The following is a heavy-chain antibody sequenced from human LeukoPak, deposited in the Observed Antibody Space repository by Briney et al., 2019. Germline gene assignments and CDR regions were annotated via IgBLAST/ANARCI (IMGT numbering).Heavy chain of an antibody. CDR2: INHSGST. V-gene: IGHV4-34*01. CDR1: GGSFSGYY. J-gene: IGHJ4*02. Sequence: PSETLSFTCAVYGGSFSGYYWSWIRQPPGKGLEWIGEINHSGSTNYNPSLKSRVTISVDTSKNQFSLKLSSVTAADTAMHYCARESTTVAGTFDYWGQGTLVTVSS. D-gene: IGHD6-19*01. CDR3: ARESTTVAGTFDY.